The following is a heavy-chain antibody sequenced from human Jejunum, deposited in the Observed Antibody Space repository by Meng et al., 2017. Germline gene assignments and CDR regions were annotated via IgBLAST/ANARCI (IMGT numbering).Heavy chain of an antibody. J-gene: IGHJ4*02. CDR2: IIQDGSDR. V-gene: IGHV3-7*01. D-gene: IGHD4/OR15-4a*01. Sequence: GGSLRPSCAVSVSSSSSSWMTWVRQAPGRGLEWVAHIIQDGSDRNYVDSVKGRFTISRQNTKNTLYLQMNRLRAEDTAIYLGAIGFDGALELWGRGTLVTVSS. CDR3: AIGFDGALEL. CDR1: VSSSSSSW.